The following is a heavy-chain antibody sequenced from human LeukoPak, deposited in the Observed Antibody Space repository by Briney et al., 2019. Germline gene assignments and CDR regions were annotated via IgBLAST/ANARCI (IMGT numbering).Heavy chain of an antibody. Sequence: LAGGSLRLSCAASGFTFSSYNMNWVRQAPGKGLEWVSYISSSSSSTIYYADSVKGRFTISRDNAKNSLYLQMNSLRAEDTAVYYCARDLTITMIMFDYWGQGTLVTVSS. CDR3: ARDLTITMIMFDY. CDR1: GFTFSSYN. J-gene: IGHJ4*02. D-gene: IGHD3-22*01. V-gene: IGHV3-48*04. CDR2: ISSSSSSTI.